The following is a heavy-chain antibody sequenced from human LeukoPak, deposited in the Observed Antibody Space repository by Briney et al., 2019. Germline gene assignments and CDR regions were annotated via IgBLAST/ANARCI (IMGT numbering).Heavy chain of an antibody. D-gene: IGHD2-21*01. Sequence: APETLSLTCSVSGGSISSSSYHWGWIRQSPGKGLEWIGSMYYRGTTYENSSLKSRLTLSIDTSNNQFSLKLTSVTAADTAVYFCAREYSRSVVAGSRPDLWGQGLLVSVSS. CDR2: MYYRGTT. J-gene: IGHJ4*02. CDR3: AREYSRSVVAGSRPDL. V-gene: IGHV4-39*02. CDR1: GGSISSSSYH.